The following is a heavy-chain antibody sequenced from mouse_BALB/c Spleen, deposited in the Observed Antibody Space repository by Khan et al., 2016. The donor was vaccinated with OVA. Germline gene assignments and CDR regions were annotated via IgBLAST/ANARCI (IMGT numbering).Heavy chain of an antibody. V-gene: IGHV1-7*01. CDR1: GYTFINYW. D-gene: IGHD1-1*01. J-gene: IGHJ2*01. CDR2: INPSTGYT. CDR3: ARRGLRWDFDY. Sequence: QIQLVQSGAELAKPGASVKMSCKPSGYTFINYWILWVKQRPGQGLEWIGYINPSTGYTEYNQNFKDKATLTADKSSSTAYMQLSSLTSEDSAVYYCARRGLRWDFDYWGQGTTLTVSS.